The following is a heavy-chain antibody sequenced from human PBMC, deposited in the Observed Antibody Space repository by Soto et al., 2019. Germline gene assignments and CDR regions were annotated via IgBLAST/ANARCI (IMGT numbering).Heavy chain of an antibody. V-gene: IGHV3-30-3*01. Sequence: GALRLPLACSGFILSRYAMHLVRHAPGKELGWVAVLSYDGSNKYCADSVKGRFNISRDNSKNTLYLQMNSLRAEDGPVYYCARDMQVTIIGVVITYYGLVVRGXGTTV. J-gene: IGHJ6*02. D-gene: IGHD3-22*01. CDR3: ARDMQVTIIGVVITYYGLVV. CDR1: GFILSRYA. CDR2: LSYDGSNK.